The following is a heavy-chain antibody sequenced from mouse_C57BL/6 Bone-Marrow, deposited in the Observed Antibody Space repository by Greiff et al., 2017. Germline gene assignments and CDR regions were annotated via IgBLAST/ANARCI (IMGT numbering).Heavy chain of an antibody. CDR3: AREDYYGGSKYYYAMDY. CDR2: IYPRDGST. D-gene: IGHD1-1*01. V-gene: IGHV1-85*01. Sequence: QVQLQQSGPELVKPGASVKLSCKASGYTFTSYDINWVKQRPGQGLEWIGWIYPRDGSTKYNEKFKGKATLTVDTSSSTAYMGLHSLTSEDSAVYFCAREDYYGGSKYYYAMDYWGQGTSVTVSS. CDR1: GYTFTSYD. J-gene: IGHJ4*01.